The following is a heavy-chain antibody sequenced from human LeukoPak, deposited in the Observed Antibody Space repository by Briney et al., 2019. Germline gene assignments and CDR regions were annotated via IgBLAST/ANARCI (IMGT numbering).Heavy chain of an antibody. CDR1: GFTFSSYW. CDR2: IKQDGSEK. CDR3: ARDSRGYSYGLTENYFDY. D-gene: IGHD5-18*01. V-gene: IGHV3-7*01. Sequence: GGSLRLSCAASGFTFSSYWMSWVRQAPGKGLEWVANIKQDGSEKYYVDSVKGRFTISRDNAKNSLYLQMNSLRAEDTAVYYCARDSRGYSYGLTENYFDYWGQGTLVTVSS. J-gene: IGHJ4*02.